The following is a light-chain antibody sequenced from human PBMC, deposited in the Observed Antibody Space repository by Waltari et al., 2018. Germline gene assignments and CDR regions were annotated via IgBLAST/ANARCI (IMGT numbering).Light chain of an antibody. CDR3: QQRSDWPPFT. Sequence: EIVLTQSPVTLSLSPGERATLSCRASQNIQTFLAWYQHRPGQPPRLLIYDAVYRATGIPARFSGSGSGTDFTLSISSLEPEDFAVYFCQQRSDWPPFTFGPGTRVDI. CDR1: QNIQTF. V-gene: IGKV3-11*01. J-gene: IGKJ3*01. CDR2: DAV.